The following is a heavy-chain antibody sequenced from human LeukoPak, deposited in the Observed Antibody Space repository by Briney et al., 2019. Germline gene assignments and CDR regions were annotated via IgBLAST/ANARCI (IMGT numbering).Heavy chain of an antibody. J-gene: IGHJ4*02. V-gene: IGHV3-30*01. Sequence: GGSLRLSCAASGFTFSSYAMHWVRQAPGKGPEWVAVISYDGSNKYYADSVKGRFTISRDNSKNTLYLQMNSLRAEDTAVYYCARRDTPDYWGQGTLVTVSS. CDR2: ISYDGSNK. CDR3: ARRDTPDY. D-gene: IGHD5-18*01. CDR1: GFTFSSYA.